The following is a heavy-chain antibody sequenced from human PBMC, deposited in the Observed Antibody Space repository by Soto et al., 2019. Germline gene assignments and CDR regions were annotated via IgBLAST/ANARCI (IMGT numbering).Heavy chain of an antibody. CDR3: ARGESDSYGYLDWFDP. V-gene: IGHV6-1*01. D-gene: IGHD5-18*01. J-gene: IGHJ5*02. Sequence: SRTLSLPCAISGDSVSSNSAAWNWIRQSPSRGLEWLGRTYYRSKWYNDYAVSVKSRITINPDTSKNQFSLQLNSVTPEDTAVYYCARGESDSYGYLDWFDPWGQGTLVTVSS. CDR1: GDSVSSNSAA. CDR2: TYYRSKWYN.